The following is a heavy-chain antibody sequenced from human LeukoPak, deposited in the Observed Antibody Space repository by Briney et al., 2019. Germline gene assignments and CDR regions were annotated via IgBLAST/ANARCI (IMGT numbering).Heavy chain of an antibody. J-gene: IGHJ4*02. D-gene: IGHD1-26*01. CDR2: ISDDETST. Sequence: GGSLRLSYAASGFSFSSSWMHWVRQVPGKGLEWVSRISDDETSTTYAESVKGRFTISRDNAKNTLFLQMNSLRAEDTAVYCCATTGSGSYYDYWGQGTLVTVSS. CDR3: ATTGSGSYYDY. CDR1: GFSFSSSW. V-gene: IGHV3-74*01.